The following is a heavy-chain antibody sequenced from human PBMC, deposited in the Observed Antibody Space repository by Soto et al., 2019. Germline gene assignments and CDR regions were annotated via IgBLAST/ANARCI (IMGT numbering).Heavy chain of an antibody. Sequence: SVKVSCKASGGTFSSYTISWVRQAPGQGLEWMGRIIPILGIANYAQKFQGRVTITADKSTSTAYMELSSLRSEDTAVYYCAREEYCSSTSCPIDYWGQGTLVTVSS. J-gene: IGHJ4*02. CDR3: AREEYCSSTSCPIDY. V-gene: IGHV1-69*04. CDR1: GGTFSSYT. CDR2: IIPILGIA. D-gene: IGHD2-2*01.